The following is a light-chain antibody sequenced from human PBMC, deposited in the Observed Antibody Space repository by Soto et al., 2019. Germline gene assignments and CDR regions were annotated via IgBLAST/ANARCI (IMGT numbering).Light chain of an antibody. CDR3: QQYYYWPPWT. J-gene: IGKJ1*01. V-gene: IGKV3-15*01. CDR1: QSVSIL. Sequence: EIMMSQSPSTVSVPPGKRATLPYRASQSVSILLAWYQQKPGQAPRLLIHGATTRATGIPARFSGSGSGAEFTLTISSLQSEDFAVYYCQQYYYWPPWTFGQGAKVDI. CDR2: GAT.